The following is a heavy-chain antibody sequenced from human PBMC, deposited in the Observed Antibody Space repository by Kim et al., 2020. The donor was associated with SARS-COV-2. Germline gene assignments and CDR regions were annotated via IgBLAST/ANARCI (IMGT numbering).Heavy chain of an antibody. V-gene: IGHV4-39*01. CDR3: ARQGYNFLTAYSDAFDI. D-gene: IGHD3-9*01. CDR2: IYYSGSS. Sequence: SETLSLTCTVSGGSISSSNYYWGWIRQPPGKGLEWIGSIYYSGSSYYNPSLKSRVTISVDTSKSQFPLKLTSVTAADTAVYYCARQGYNFLTAYSDAFDIWGQGTMVTVSS. J-gene: IGHJ3*02. CDR1: GGSISSSNYY.